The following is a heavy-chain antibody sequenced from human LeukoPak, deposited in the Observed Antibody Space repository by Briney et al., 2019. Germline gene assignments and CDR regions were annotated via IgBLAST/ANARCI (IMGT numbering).Heavy chain of an antibody. J-gene: IGHJ4*02. V-gene: IGHV3-30*01. CDR3: ARVSIFGVVIPPDF. D-gene: IGHD3-3*02. Sequence: AGSLRLTCAASGFTFSSYAMHWVRQAPGKGLEWVAVISFDGNTKYYADSVKGRFTISRDNSKNTLYLQMNSLRAEDTAVYYCARVSIFGVVIPPDFWGQGTLVTVSS. CDR2: ISFDGNTK. CDR1: GFTFSSYA.